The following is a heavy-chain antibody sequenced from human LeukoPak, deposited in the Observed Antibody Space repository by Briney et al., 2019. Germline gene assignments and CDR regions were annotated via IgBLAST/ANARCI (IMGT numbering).Heavy chain of an antibody. J-gene: IGHJ4*02. CDR2: ISYDGSNK. Sequence: GGSLRLSCAASGFTFSSSAMSWVRQAPGKGLEWVVVISYDGSNKYYADSVKGRFTISRDNSKNTLYLQMNSLRAEDTAMYYCAKDSDSYLFDYWGQGTLVTVSS. CDR1: GFTFSSSA. CDR3: AKDSDSYLFDY. V-gene: IGHV3-30*18. D-gene: IGHD2-2*01.